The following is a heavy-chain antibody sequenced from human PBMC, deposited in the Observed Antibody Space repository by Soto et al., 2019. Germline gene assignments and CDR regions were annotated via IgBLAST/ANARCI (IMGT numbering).Heavy chain of an antibody. D-gene: IGHD3-22*01. V-gene: IGHV2-70*11. CDR1: GFSLSTSGMC. CDR2: IDWDDDK. Sequence: SGPTLVNPTQTLTLTCTFSGFSLSTSGMCVSWIRQPPGKALEWLARIDWDDDKYYSTSLKTRLTISKDTSKNQVVLTMTNMDPVDTATYYCARNYYDSSGFVPRGFDPWGQGTLVTVSS. J-gene: IGHJ5*02. CDR3: ARNYYDSSGFVPRGFDP.